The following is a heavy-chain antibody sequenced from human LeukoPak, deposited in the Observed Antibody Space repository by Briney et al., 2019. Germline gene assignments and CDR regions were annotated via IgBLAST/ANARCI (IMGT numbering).Heavy chain of an antibody. V-gene: IGHV3-23*01. CDR2: ITGRGGNT. CDR3: ARDRAAFDC. CDR1: GFTFSSFP. D-gene: IGHD6-25*01. Sequence: PGGSLRLSCAASGFTFSSFPMSWVRQAPGKGLQWVSGITGRGGNTYYADSVEGRFTISRDNSKNTLSLQMDSLRAEDTAIYYCARDRAAFDCWGQGTLVTVSS. J-gene: IGHJ4*02.